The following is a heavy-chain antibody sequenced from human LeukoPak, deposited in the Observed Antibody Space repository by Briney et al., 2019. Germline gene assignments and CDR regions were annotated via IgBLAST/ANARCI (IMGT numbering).Heavy chain of an antibody. D-gene: IGHD3-10*01. Sequence: SETLSLTCAIYGGSFSGNYWSWIRQPPGEGLEWIGEIDPSGTTNYNPSLKSRVTISGDTSKNQFSLNLTSVTAADTAVYYCAGDTDDYSYMDVWGKGTTVTVSS. V-gene: IGHV4-34*01. CDR1: GGSFSGNY. CDR3: AGDTDDYSYMDV. J-gene: IGHJ6*03. CDR2: IDPSGTT.